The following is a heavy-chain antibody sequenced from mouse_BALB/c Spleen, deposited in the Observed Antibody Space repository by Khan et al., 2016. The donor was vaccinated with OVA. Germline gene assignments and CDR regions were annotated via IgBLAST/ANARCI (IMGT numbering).Heavy chain of an antibody. CDR3: TRDGNYAHWYFDV. CDR2: ISSGSTYT. D-gene: IGHD2-1*01. Sequence: EVELVESGGGLVRPGGSLKLSCAASGFFFTSYTMSWVRQTPEKRLEWVATISSGSTYTYYPDSVKGRFTISRDNAKNPLYLQMSSLKSEDTAMYYCTRDGNYAHWYFDVWGAGTTVTVSS. CDR1: GFFFTSYT. V-gene: IGHV5-6-4*01. J-gene: IGHJ1*01.